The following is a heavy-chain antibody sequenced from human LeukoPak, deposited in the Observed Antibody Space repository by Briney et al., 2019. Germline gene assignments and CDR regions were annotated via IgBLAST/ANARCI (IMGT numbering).Heavy chain of an antibody. Sequence: ASVKVSCKASGGTFSSYAISWVRQAPGQGLEWMGGIIPIFGTANYAQKFQGRVTITADESTSTAYMELSSLRSEDTAVYYCARALVGAPWGWFDPWGQGTLVTVSS. CDR1: GGTFSSYA. V-gene: IGHV1-69*13. CDR2: IIPIFGTA. CDR3: ARALVGAPWGWFDP. J-gene: IGHJ5*02. D-gene: IGHD1-26*01.